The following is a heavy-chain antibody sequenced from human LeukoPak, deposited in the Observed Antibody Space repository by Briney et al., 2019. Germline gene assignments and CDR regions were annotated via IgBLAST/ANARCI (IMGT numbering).Heavy chain of an antibody. V-gene: IGHV1-69*13. CDR3: ARVNSGYYFWFPFDY. Sequence: PGASVKVSCKASGGTFSSYAISWVRQAPGQGLEWMGGIIPIFGTANYAQKFQGRVTITADESTSTAYMELSSLRSEDTAVYYCARVNSGYYFWFPFDYWGQGTLVTVSS. J-gene: IGHJ4*02. CDR1: GGTFSSYA. CDR2: IIPIFGTA. D-gene: IGHD3-22*01.